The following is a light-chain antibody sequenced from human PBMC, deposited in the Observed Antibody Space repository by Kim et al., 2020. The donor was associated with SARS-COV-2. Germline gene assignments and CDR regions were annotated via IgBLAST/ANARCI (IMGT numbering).Light chain of an antibody. V-gene: IGLV8-61*01. CDR3: VLYMGSGIWV. CDR1: SGSVSTNYY. CDR2: STN. J-gene: IGLJ2*01. Sequence: QTVVTQAPSFSVSPGGTVTLTFGLTSGSVSTNYYPSWYQQTPGQAPRTLIYSTNIRSSGVPDRFSGSILGNKAALTITGAQADDESDYYCVLYMGSGIWVFGGGTQLTVL.